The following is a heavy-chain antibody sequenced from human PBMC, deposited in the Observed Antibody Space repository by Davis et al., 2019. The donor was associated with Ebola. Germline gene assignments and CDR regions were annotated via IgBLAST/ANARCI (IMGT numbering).Heavy chain of an antibody. CDR2: ISWNSGSM. CDR1: GFTFNNYA. D-gene: IGHD3-10*01. J-gene: IGHJ5*02. Sequence: SLKISCAASGFTFNNYAMHWVRQAPGKGLEWVAAISWNSGSMSYADSVVGRFTISRDNAENSLYLHMNSLRPDDTALYYCAKDESSGSYNQWGWFDPWGQGTLVRVSS. V-gene: IGHV3-9*01. CDR3: AKDESSGSYNQWGWFDP.